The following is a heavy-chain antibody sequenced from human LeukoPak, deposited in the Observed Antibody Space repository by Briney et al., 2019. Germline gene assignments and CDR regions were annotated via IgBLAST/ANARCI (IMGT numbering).Heavy chain of an antibody. CDR3: VKGYNVRSRTSCYGP. V-gene: IGHV3-30*18. D-gene: IGHD2-2*01. J-gene: IGHJ5*02. Sequence: GRSLRLSCAASGFTFSNYGMYCVRQAPGKGLEWVSFISHDGSAEYYEDSVKGRFTISRDDSKNTVFLEMNSRRAEDKAVYHCVKGYNVRSRTSCYGPWGQGTLVTVSS. CDR2: ISHDGSAE. CDR1: GFTFSNYG.